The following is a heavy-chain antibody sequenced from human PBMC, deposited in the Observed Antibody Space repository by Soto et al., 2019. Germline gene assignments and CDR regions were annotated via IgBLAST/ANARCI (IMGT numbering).Heavy chain of an antibody. D-gene: IGHD6-19*01. J-gene: IGHJ4*02. CDR1: GGSITRNNHF. V-gene: IGHV4-39*01. CDR2: IQYGGTT. CDR3: ARLGSSGWYHGSYFDY. Sequence: QLQLQESGPGLVKASETLSLTCTVSGGSITRNNHFWGWIRQSPGKGLEWIGSIQYGGTTNYNPSLKSPVITSAETSKTQFSLMMTSVTAADTVVYYCARLGSSGWYHGSYFDYWGQGTLVTVSS.